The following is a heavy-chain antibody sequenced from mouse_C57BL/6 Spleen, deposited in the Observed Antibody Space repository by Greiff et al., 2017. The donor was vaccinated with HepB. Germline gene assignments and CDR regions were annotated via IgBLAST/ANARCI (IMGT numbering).Heavy chain of an antibody. Sequence: QVQLQQPGAELVKPGASVKLSCKASGYTFTSYWMQWVKQRPGQGLEWIGEIDPSDSYTNYNQKFKGKATLTVDTSSSAAYMQLSSLTSEDSAVYYCGGYGSSLNWNFDVWGTGTTVTVSS. D-gene: IGHD1-1*01. V-gene: IGHV1-50*01. CDR3: GGYGSSLNWNFDV. CDR2: IDPSDSYT. J-gene: IGHJ1*03. CDR1: GYTFTSYW.